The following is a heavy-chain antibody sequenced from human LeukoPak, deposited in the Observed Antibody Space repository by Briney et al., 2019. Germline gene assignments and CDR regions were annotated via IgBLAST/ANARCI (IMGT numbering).Heavy chain of an antibody. J-gene: IGHJ4*02. CDR2: ISNSGGNT. CDR3: AREKGENYGPFDY. Sequence: GGSLRLSCAASAFTFSTFAMSWVRQAPGKGLEWVSAISNSGGNTYYADSVKGRFTISRDNSKDTLYLQMNSLRADDTAVYYCAREKGENYGPFDYWGQGTLVTVSS. CDR1: AFTFSTFA. D-gene: IGHD1-7*01. V-gene: IGHV3-23*01.